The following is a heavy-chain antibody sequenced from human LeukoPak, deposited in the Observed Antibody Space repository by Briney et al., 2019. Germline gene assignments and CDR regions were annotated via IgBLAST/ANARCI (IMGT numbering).Heavy chain of an antibody. V-gene: IGHV1-2*02. CDR3: VRYQWLVYAFDI. CDR2: INPNSGGT. CDR1: GYTFTGYY. Sequence: ASVKVSCKASGYTFTGYYMHWVRQAPGQGLEWMGWINPNSGGTNYAQKFQGRVTMTRDTSISTAYMELSRLRSDDTAVYYCVRYQWLVYAFDIWGQGTMVTVSS. D-gene: IGHD6-19*01. J-gene: IGHJ3*02.